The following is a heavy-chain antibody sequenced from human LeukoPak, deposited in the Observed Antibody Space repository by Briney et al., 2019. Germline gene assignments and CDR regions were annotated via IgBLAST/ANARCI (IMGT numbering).Heavy chain of an antibody. CDR3: AKDRPDLRYFDWYPDAFDI. Sequence: GGSLRLSCAASGFTVSSNYMSWVRQAPGKGLEWVSVICSGGSTYYADSVKGRFTISRDNSKNTLYLQMNSLGAEDTAVYYCAKDRPDLRYFDWYPDAFDIWGQGTMVTVSS. V-gene: IGHV3-53*01. CDR2: ICSGGST. J-gene: IGHJ3*02. D-gene: IGHD3-9*01. CDR1: GFTVSSNY.